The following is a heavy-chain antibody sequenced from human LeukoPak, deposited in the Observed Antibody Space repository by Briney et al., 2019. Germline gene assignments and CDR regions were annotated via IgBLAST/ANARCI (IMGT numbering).Heavy chain of an antibody. CDR1: GFTVSSNY. Sequence: PGGSLRLSCAASGFTVSSNYMSWVRQAPGKGLEWVSAISGSGGSTYYADSVKGRFTISRDNSKNTLYLQMNSLRAEDTAVYYCAKDTGYSSSYLPDYWRQGTLVTVSS. CDR2: ISGSGGST. V-gene: IGHV3-23*01. D-gene: IGHD6-13*01. CDR3: AKDTGYSSSYLPDY. J-gene: IGHJ4*02.